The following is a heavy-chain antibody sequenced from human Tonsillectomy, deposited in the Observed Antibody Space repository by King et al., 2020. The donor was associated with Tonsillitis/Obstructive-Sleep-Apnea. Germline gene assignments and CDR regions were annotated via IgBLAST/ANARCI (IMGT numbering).Heavy chain of an antibody. V-gene: IGHV3-9*01. CDR2: ISWNSGSI. CDR3: AKEMGRDDSSSWYEYFQH. D-gene: IGHD6-13*01. CDR1: GFTFDDYA. J-gene: IGHJ1*01. Sequence: VQLVESGGGLVQPGRSLRLSCAASGFTFDDYAMHWVRQAPGKGLEWVSGISWNSGSIGYADSVKGRFTISRDNAKNSLYLQMNSLRAEDTALYYCAKEMGRDDSSSWYEYFQHWGQGTLVPVSS.